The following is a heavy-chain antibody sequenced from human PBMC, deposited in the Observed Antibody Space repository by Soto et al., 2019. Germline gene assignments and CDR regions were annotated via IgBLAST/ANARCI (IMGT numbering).Heavy chain of an antibody. Sequence: SETLVHPCAGNGGSFGGNYRERNSQPPGKGLEWIGEINHSGSTNYNPSLKSRVTISVDTSKNQFSLKLSSVTAADTAVYYCARGRVVLLGFGDHNWFDPWGQG. D-gene: IGHD3-10*01. V-gene: IGHV4-34*01. CDR3: ARGRVVLLGFGDHNWFDP. J-gene: IGHJ5*02. CDR2: INHSGST. CDR1: GGSFGGNY.